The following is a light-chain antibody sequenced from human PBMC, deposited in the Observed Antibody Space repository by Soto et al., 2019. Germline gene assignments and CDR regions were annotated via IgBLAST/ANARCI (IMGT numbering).Light chain of an antibody. J-gene: IGKJ3*01. CDR3: QPYGSALFT. V-gene: IGKV3-20*01. CDR1: QSFSSSY. CDR2: GAS. Sequence: EIVLTQSPGTLSLSPGERATLSCRASQSFSSSYLAWYQQKPGQAPRLLIYGASSRATVIPDRFSGSGSGTDFTLTISSLEPADFAVYYCQPYGSALFTFGPGTNVDVK.